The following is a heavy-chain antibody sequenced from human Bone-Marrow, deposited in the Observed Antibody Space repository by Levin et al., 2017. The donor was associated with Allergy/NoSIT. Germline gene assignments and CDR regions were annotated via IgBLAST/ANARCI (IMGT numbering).Heavy chain of an antibody. CDR2: ISWNSGYI. CDR3: ARDIGGYYGSRTALEY. V-gene: IGHV3-9*01. J-gene: IGHJ4*02. CDR1: GFSFDDYA. Sequence: SLKISCAASGFSFDDYAMHWVRQAPGKGLEWVSGISWNSGYIGYADSVKGRFTISRDNAKNSLYLQLNSLRPEDTALYYCARDIGGYYGSRTALEYWGQGTRVTVSS. D-gene: IGHD3-10*01.